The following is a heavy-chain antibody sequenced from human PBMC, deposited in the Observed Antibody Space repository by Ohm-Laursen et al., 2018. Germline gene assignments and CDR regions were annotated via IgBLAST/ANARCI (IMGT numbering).Heavy chain of an antibody. V-gene: IGHV3-66*01. CDR3: AKEPTYYYDSSGYFDY. CDR2: IYSGGST. Sequence: SLRLSCAASGFTVSSKYMSWVRQAPGKGLEWVSVIYSGGSTYYADSVKGRFTISRDNSKNTLYLQMNSLRAEDTAVYYCAKEPTYYYDSSGYFDYWGQGTLVTVSS. J-gene: IGHJ4*02. CDR1: GFTVSSKY. D-gene: IGHD3-22*01.